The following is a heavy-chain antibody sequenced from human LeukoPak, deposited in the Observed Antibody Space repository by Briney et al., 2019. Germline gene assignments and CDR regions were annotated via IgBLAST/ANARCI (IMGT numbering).Heavy chain of an antibody. Sequence: SETLSLTCTVSGGSISNYYWNWLRQPPGKGLEWIGYIYYSGSTKYNPSLESRVTISVDTSKNQFSLKVMSVTAADTAVYYCARGVPQGWVHWFDPWGQGTLVTVSS. D-gene: IGHD1-26*01. CDR1: GGSISNYY. CDR2: IYYSGST. J-gene: IGHJ5*02. CDR3: ARGVPQGWVHWFDP. V-gene: IGHV4-59*01.